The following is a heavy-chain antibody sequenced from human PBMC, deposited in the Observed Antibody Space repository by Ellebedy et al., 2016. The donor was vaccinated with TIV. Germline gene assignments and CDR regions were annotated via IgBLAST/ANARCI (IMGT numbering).Heavy chain of an antibody. D-gene: IGHD3-10*01. CDR3: AREFGDLLLS. V-gene: IGHV1-18*04. CDR2: IATDSSDA. J-gene: IGHJ4*02. CDR1: GYTFTNYG. Sequence: AASVKVSCKASGYTFTNYGITWVRQAPGQGLEWMGWIATDSSDATYAQRLQGRVMMTTDTSTRTAYMELRSLTSEDTAVYYCAREFGDLLLSWGQGTLVTVSS.